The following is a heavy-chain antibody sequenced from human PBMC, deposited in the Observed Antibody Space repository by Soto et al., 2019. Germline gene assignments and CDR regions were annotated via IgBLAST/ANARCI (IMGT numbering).Heavy chain of an antibody. J-gene: IGHJ6*04. CDR3: ARDPVPIAAAPRDYYYYGMDV. CDR2: IYYSGST. D-gene: IGHD6-13*01. Sequence: QVQLQESGPGLVKPSQTLSLTCTVSGGSISSGGYYWSWIRQHPGKGLEWIGYIYYSGSTYYNPYLQGRVTISVDTSKNQFSLKLSSVTSADTAVYYCARDPVPIAAAPRDYYYYGMDVWGKGTTVTVSS. CDR1: GGSISSGGYY. V-gene: IGHV4-31*03.